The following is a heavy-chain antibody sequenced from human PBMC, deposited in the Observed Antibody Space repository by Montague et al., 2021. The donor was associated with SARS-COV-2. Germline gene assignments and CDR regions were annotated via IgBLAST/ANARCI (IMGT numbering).Heavy chain of an antibody. CDR1: GFTFSSYS. CDR3: ARDVYYDILTGYYNY. D-gene: IGHD3-9*01. J-gene: IGHJ4*02. V-gene: IGHV3-21*01. Sequence: SLRLSRAASGFTFSSYSMNWVRQAPGKGLEWVSSISSSSSYIYYADSVKGRFTISRDNAKNSLYLQMNSLRAEDTAVYYCARDVYYDILTGYYNYWGQGTLVTVSS. CDR2: ISSSSSYI.